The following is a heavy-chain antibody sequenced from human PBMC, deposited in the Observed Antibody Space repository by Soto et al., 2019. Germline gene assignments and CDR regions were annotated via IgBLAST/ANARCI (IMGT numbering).Heavy chain of an antibody. CDR1: GGTFSSYA. D-gene: IGHD5-12*01. CDR3: ARARYSGYVYFDY. V-gene: IGHV1-69*06. CDR2: IIPIFGTA. J-gene: IGHJ4*02. Sequence: SVKVSCKASGGTFSSYAISWVRQAPGQGLEWMGGIIPIFGTANYAQKFQGRVTITADKSTSTAYMELSSLRSEDTAVYYCARARYSGYVYFDYWGQGTLVTVSS.